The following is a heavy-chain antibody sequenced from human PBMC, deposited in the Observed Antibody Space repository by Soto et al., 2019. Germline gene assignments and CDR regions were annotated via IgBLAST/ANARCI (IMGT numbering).Heavy chain of an antibody. CDR2: ISYDGSSK. CDR3: ARTTAVAGTPEFDY. V-gene: IGHV3-30-3*01. D-gene: IGHD6-19*01. Sequence: QVQLVDSGGGVVQPGGSLRLSCVASGFTFSSFSLHWVRQAPGKGLEWQALISYDGSSKYNADSVKGRFTISRENSNNTLYLDLSSRRPEDTAVYYCARTTAVAGTPEFDYWGQGALVTVSS. CDR1: GFTFSSFS. J-gene: IGHJ4*02.